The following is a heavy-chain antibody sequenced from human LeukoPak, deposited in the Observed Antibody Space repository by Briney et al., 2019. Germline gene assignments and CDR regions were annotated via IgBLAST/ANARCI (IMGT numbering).Heavy chain of an antibody. Sequence: ASVKVSCKASGYTFTDYYIHWVRQAPGQGLEWMGWINPNSGGTNYAQKFQGRVPMTRDTSISTAYMELSRLGSDDTAVYYCARNPKQQLDFYYYYMDVWGKGTTVTVSS. CDR3: ARNPKQQLDFYYYYMDV. D-gene: IGHD6-13*01. CDR2: INPNSGGT. V-gene: IGHV1-2*02. CDR1: GYTFTDYY. J-gene: IGHJ6*03.